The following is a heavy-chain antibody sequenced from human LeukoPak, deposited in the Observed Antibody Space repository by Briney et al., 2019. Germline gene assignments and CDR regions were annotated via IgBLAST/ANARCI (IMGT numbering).Heavy chain of an antibody. J-gene: IGHJ5*02. CDR1: DGSISSDH. CDR3: ARGVRRGITIFGVVGGWFDP. V-gene: IGHV4-4*07. CDR2: IYTNEST. D-gene: IGHD3-3*01. Sequence: SETLSLTCTVSDGSISSDHWSWIRQPAGKGLEWIGRIYTNESTNYNPSLKSRVTMSVDTSKNQLSLKMISVTDADTAVYYCARGVRRGITIFGVVGGWFDPWGQGTLVTVSS.